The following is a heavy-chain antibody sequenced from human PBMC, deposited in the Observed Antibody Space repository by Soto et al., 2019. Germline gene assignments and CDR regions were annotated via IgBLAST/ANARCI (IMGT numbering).Heavy chain of an antibody. J-gene: IGHJ4*01. CDR3: ARTGSDYFFYFDY. D-gene: IGHD3-22*01. V-gene: IGHV3-66*01. CDR2: IYSGDST. CDR1: GFTVSINY. Sequence: HPGGSLRLSCAASGFTVSINYMSWVRQAPGKGLEWVSVIYSGDSTYYADSVKGRFTISRDNSKNTLYLQMNSLRAEDTAVYYCARTGSDYFFYFDYWGHGTLVTVSS.